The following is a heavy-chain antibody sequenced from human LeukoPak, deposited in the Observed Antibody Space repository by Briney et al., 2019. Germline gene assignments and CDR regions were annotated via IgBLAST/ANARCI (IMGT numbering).Heavy chain of an antibody. Sequence: SQTLSLTCTVFGGSISSGSYYWSWIRQPAGKGLEWIGRIYTSGSTSYNPSLKSRVTISVDTSKNQFSLKLSSVTAADTAVYYCASSTMVVTPLSDHIDYWGQGTLVTVSS. CDR1: GGSISSGSYY. D-gene: IGHD4-23*01. CDR3: ASSTMVVTPLSDHIDY. CDR2: IYTSGST. J-gene: IGHJ4*02. V-gene: IGHV4-61*02.